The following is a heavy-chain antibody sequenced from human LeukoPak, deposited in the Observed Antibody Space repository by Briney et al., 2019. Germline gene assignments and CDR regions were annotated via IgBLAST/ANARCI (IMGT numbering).Heavy chain of an antibody. CDR2: IYTSGST. CDR1: GGSISSYY. Sequence: SETLSLTCTVSGGSISSYYWSWIRQPPEKGLEWIGYIYTSGSTNYNPSLKSRVTISVDTSKNQFSLKLSSVTAADTTVYYCARHRGEDRWSRGNWFDPWGQGTLVTVSS. CDR3: ARHRGEDRWSRGNWFDP. V-gene: IGHV4-4*09. D-gene: IGHD4-23*01. J-gene: IGHJ5*02.